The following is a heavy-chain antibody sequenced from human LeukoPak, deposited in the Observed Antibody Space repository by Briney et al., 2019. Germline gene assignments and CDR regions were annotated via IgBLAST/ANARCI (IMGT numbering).Heavy chain of an antibody. CDR3: ARQGYYGSGVKYRFDP. J-gene: IGHJ5*02. Sequence: GASVKVSCKASGYTFTSYDINWVRQATGQGLEWMGWMNPNSGNTGYAQKFQGRVTMTRNTSISTAYMELSSLGSEDTAVYYCARQGYYGSGVKYRFDPWGQGTLVTVSS. D-gene: IGHD3-10*01. CDR2: MNPNSGNT. CDR1: GYTFTSYD. V-gene: IGHV1-8*01.